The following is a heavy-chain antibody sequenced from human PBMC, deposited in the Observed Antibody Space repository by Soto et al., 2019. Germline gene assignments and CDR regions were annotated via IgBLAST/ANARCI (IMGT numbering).Heavy chain of an antibody. Sequence: QVQLVQSGGEVKKPGTSVKVSCKASGYTFTSYGISWVRQAPGQGLEWMGWISGYNGNTNYAQKFQGRVTMTTDTSTTTAYMELGSLSSDDTAVYYCARMGDVPYYYYGLDVWGPGTTVTVSS. CDR3: ARMGDVPYYYYGLDV. V-gene: IGHV1-18*01. D-gene: IGHD3-16*01. CDR1: GYTFTSYG. J-gene: IGHJ6*02. CDR2: ISGYNGNT.